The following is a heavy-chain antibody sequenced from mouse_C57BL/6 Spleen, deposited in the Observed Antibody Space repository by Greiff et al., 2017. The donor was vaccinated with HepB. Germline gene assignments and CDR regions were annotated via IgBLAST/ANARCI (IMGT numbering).Heavy chain of an antibody. J-gene: IGHJ2*01. Sequence: EVMLVESGGGLVQPGGSLSLSCAASGFTFTDYYMSWVRQPPGKALEWLGFIRNKANGYTTEYSASVKGRFTISRDNSQSILYLQMNALRAEDSATYYCARYNGSSSFDYRGQGTTLTVSS. D-gene: IGHD1-1*01. CDR3: ARYNGSSSFDY. CDR1: GFTFTDYY. CDR2: IRNKANGYTT. V-gene: IGHV7-3*01.